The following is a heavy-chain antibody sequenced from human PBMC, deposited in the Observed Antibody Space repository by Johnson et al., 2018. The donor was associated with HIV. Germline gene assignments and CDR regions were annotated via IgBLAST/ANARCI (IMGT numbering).Heavy chain of an antibody. V-gene: IGHV3-72*01. CDR1: GFTLSDYY. D-gene: IGHD3-22*01. CDR2: TRNKANSYIT. CDR3: ARGDNYDSSGFDLGAAFDS. J-gene: IGHJ3*02. Sequence: VQLVESGGGVVQPGRSLRLSCAASGFTLSDYYMDWVRQAPWKGLEWVGRTRNKANSYITEYAASVKGRFSISRDDSKNSLYLQMNSLRAEDTAVYYCARGDNYDSSGFDLGAAFDSWGQGTMVTVSS.